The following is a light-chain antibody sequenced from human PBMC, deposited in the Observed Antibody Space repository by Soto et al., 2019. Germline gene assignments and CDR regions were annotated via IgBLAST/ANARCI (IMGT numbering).Light chain of an antibody. CDR3: QQYSNWPHT. V-gene: IGKV3-15*01. J-gene: IGKJ4*01. Sequence: EVVMAQSPATLSVSPGERATLSCRASQSVSSSLAWYQQKPGQAPGLLIYGASTRATGIPARFSGSGSGTEFTLTISSLQSEDFAVYYCQQYSNWPHTFGGGTKVEIK. CDR2: GAS. CDR1: QSVSSS.